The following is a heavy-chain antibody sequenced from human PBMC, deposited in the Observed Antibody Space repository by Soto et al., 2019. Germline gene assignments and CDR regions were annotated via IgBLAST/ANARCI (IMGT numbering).Heavy chain of an antibody. V-gene: IGHV3-23*01. CDR2: ISGNGGST. D-gene: IGHD3-10*01. J-gene: IGHJ6*02. CDR1: GFTFSSYA. Sequence: EVQLLESGGGLVQPGGSLRLSCAASGFTFSSYAMSWVRQAPGKGLEWVSAISGNGGSTYYADSVKGRFTISRDNSKNTLYLQMNSLRAEDTAVYYCAKARLWFGERDGMDVWGQGTTVTVSS. CDR3: AKARLWFGERDGMDV.